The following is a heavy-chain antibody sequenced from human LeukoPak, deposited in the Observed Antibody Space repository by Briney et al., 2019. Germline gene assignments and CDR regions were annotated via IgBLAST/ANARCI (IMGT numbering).Heavy chain of an antibody. CDR2: ISSSSSYI. CDR1: GFTFSSYS. D-gene: IGHD6-13*01. V-gene: IGHV3-21*01. Sequence: PGGSLRLSCAASGFTFSSYSMNWVRQAPGKGLEWVSSISSSSSYIYYADSVKGRFTISRDNAKNSLYLQMNSLRAEDTAVYYCARDLHERKGIAAAGTYGTGYWGQGTLVTVSS. J-gene: IGHJ4*02. CDR3: ARDLHERKGIAAAGTYGTGY.